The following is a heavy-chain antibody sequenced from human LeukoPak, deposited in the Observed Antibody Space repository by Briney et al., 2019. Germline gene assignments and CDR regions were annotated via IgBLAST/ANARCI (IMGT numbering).Heavy chain of an antibody. CDR3: ARPPTRRYSSSSWFDP. CDR2: INHSGST. Sequence: SETLSLTCAVYGGSFSGYYWSWIRQPPGKGLEWIGEINHSGSTNYNPSLKCRVTISVDTSKNQFSLKLSSVTAADTAVYYCARPPTRRYSSSSWFDPWGQGTLVTVSS. CDR1: GGSFSGYY. D-gene: IGHD6-13*01. J-gene: IGHJ5*02. V-gene: IGHV4-34*01.